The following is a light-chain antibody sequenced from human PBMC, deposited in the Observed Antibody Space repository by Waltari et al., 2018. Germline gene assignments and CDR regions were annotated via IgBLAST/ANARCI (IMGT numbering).Light chain of an antibody. CDR3: LQSNSFPLT. CDR2: GGS. J-gene: IGKJ4*01. Sequence: DIQMTQSPSSVSASVGDQVTITCRASQHFSSWLAWYQQKPGKAPTLLIYGGSTLQSGVPSRVSGSGFGTTFTLTISSLQPEDYATYYCLQSNSFPLTFGGGTRVEI. V-gene: IGKV1-12*01. CDR1: QHFSSW.